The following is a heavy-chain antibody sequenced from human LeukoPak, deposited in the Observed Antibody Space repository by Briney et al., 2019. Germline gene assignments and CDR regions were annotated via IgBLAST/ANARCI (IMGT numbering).Heavy chain of an antibody. CDR3: AREDVDTAMASDY. V-gene: IGHV1-18*01. D-gene: IGHD5-18*01. CDR2: ISAKNGNT. CDR1: GYTFTNYG. J-gene: IGHJ4*02. Sequence: ASVKVSCKASGYTFTNYGMSWVRQAPGQGLEWMGWISAKNGNTDYAQKLQGRVTMTADRSTSTAYMELRSLRAEDTAVYYCAREDVDTAMASDYWGQGTLVTVSS.